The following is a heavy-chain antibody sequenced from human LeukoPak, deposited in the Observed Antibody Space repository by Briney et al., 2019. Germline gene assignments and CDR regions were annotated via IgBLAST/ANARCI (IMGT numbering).Heavy chain of an antibody. Sequence: PGGSLRLSCAASGFTLSNYAVSWVRQAPGKGLEGVSSISGSGFNTYYADSVKGRFTISRDNSKNTLYLQMNTLRAEDTAVYYCARVGPVLRFLEFDPWGQGTLVTVSS. CDR2: ISGSGFNT. CDR1: GFTLSNYA. D-gene: IGHD3-3*01. J-gene: IGHJ5*02. CDR3: ARVGPVLRFLEFDP. V-gene: IGHV3-23*01.